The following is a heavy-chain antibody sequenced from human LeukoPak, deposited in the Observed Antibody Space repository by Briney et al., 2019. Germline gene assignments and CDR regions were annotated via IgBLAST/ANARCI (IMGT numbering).Heavy chain of an antibody. Sequence: GGSLRLSCAASGFTVSSCYMSWVRQAPGKGLEWVSVLYSDGTTYYTDSVKGRFTISRDSSKNTLYLQMDNLRVEDAAVCYCARATYDSNGYTANHDSWGQGTLVTVSS. CDR2: LYSDGTT. CDR3: ARATYDSNGYTANHDS. V-gene: IGHV3-53*01. CDR1: GFTVSSCY. D-gene: IGHD3-22*01. J-gene: IGHJ4*02.